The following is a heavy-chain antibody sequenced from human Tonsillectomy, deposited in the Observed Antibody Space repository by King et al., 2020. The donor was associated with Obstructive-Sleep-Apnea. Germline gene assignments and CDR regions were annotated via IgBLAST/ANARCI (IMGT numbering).Heavy chain of an antibody. D-gene: IGHD4-17*01. J-gene: IGHJ4*02. CDR3: ARETGSQPYGDYVFDY. CDR2: ISYDGSNK. V-gene: IGHV3-30-3*01. CDR1: GFTFSTYT. Sequence: QLVQSGGGVVQPGRSLRLSCAASGFTFSTYTMHWVRQAPGKGLEWVAVISYDGSNKYYADSVKGRFTISRDNSKNTLYLQMNSLRAEDTAVYYCARETGSQPYGDYVFDYWGQGTLGTVSS.